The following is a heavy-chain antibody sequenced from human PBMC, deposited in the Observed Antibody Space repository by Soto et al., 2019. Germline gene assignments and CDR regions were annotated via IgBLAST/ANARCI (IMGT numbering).Heavy chain of an antibody. V-gene: IGHV4-59*01. D-gene: IGHD3-3*01. CDR3: ASNYDFWSGYYTGGYYYGMDV. CDR2: IYYSGST. Sequence: SETLSLTCTVSGGSISSYYWSWIRQPPGKGLEWIGYIYYSGSTNYNPPLKSRVTISVDTSKNQFSLKLSSVTAADTAVYYCASNYDFWSGYYTGGYYYGMDVWGQGTTVTVSS. CDR1: GGSISSYY. J-gene: IGHJ6*02.